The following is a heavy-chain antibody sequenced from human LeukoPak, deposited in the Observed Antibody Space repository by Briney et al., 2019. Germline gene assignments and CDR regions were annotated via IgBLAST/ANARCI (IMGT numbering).Heavy chain of an antibody. CDR3: AREGVDGYYYYYMDV. CDR2: IYTSGST. D-gene: IGHD3-3*01. Sequence: SETLSLTCTVSGGSISSYYWSWIRQPAGKGLEWIGRIYTSGSTNYNPSLKSRVAMSVDTSKNQFSLKLSSVTAADTAVYYCAREGVDGYYYYYMDVWGKGTTVTISS. J-gene: IGHJ6*03. CDR1: GGSISSYY. V-gene: IGHV4-4*07.